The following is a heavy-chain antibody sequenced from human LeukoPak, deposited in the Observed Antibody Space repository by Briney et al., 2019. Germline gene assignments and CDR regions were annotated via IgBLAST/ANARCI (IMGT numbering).Heavy chain of an antibody. CDR3: AKSHSEAQRGYFDY. D-gene: IGHD5-24*01. V-gene: IGHV3-23*01. J-gene: IGHJ4*02. CDR1: SGFA. CDR2: INGRGDDT. Sequence: GGSLRLSCAAFSGFAMSWVRQAPGRGLEWVSAINGRGDDTYYPDSVKGRFTISRDNSRDTLYVQMHSLRAEDAAVYYCAKSHSEAQRGYFDYWGQGTLVTVSS.